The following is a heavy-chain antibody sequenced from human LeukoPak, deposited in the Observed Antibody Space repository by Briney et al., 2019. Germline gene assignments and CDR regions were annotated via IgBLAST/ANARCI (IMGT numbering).Heavy chain of an antibody. CDR3: ARERDY. Sequence: SETLSLTCAVYGGSFSGYSGSWIRQPPGKGLEWIGEINHSGSTNYNPSLKSRVTISVDTSKNQFSLKLSSVTAADTAVYYCARERDYWGQGTLVTVSS. J-gene: IGHJ4*02. CDR1: GGSFSGYS. V-gene: IGHV4-34*01. CDR2: INHSGST.